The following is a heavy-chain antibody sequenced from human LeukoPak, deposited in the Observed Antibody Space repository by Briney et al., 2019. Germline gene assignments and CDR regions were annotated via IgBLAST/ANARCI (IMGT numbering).Heavy chain of an antibody. J-gene: IGHJ6*02. D-gene: IGHD2-2*01. CDR1: GGTFSSYA. Sequence: SVKVSCKAAGGTFSSYAISWVRQAPGQGLEWMGGIIPIFGTANYAQKFQGRVTITADESTSTAYMELSSLRSEDTAVYYCARADNIVVVPAAMHYYYGMDVWGQGTTVTVSS. CDR3: ARADNIVVVPAAMHYYYGMDV. CDR2: IIPIFGTA. V-gene: IGHV1-69*13.